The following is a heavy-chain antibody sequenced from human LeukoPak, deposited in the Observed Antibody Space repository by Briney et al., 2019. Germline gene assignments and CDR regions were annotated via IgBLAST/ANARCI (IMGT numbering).Heavy chain of an antibody. D-gene: IGHD2/OR15-2a*01. Sequence: PGESLKISSKGSLYSSTNYSLCCVRHMPGKGLEWMGIFYPGDSNTRYNPSFQGQVTISADKSVNTAYLQWSSLRASDTAIYYCARLSITTSLRLYYFDYWGQGTLVTVPS. CDR3: ARLSITTSLRLYYFDY. CDR1: LYSSTNYS. J-gene: IGHJ4*02. CDR2: FYPGDSNT. V-gene: IGHV5-51*01.